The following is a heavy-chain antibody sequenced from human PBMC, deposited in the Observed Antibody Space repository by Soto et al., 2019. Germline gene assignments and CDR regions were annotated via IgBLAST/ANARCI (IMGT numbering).Heavy chain of an antibody. V-gene: IGHV1-18*01. D-gene: IGHD5-12*01. CDR2: ISAYNGNT. CDR3: ARIGYSGYDSVIEFDY. CDR1: GYTFTSYG. J-gene: IGHJ4*02. Sequence: GASVKVSCKASGYTFTSYGISWVRQAPGQGLEWMGWISAYNGNTNYAQKLQGRVTMTTDTSTSTAYMELRSLRSDDTAVYYCARIGYSGYDSVIEFDYWAQGILATVSS.